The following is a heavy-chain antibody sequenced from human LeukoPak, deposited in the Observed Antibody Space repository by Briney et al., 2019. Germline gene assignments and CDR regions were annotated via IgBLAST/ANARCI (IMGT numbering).Heavy chain of an antibody. CDR1: GFTFSSYA. J-gene: IGHJ6*03. V-gene: IGHV3-30-3*01. CDR3: ARSAIPKTIADRRLGNYYMDV. CDR2: ISYDGSNK. Sequence: GGSLRLSCAASGFTFSSYAMHWVRQAPGKGLEWVAVISYDGSNKYYADSVKGRFTISRDNSKNTLYLQMNSLRAEDTAVYHCARSAIPKTIADRRLGNYYMDVWGKGTTVTVSS. D-gene: IGHD6-6*01.